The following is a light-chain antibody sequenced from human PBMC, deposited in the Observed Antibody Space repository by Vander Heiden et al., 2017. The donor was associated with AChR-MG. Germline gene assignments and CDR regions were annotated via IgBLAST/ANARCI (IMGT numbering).Light chain of an antibody. CDR1: QSVSTN. Sequence: EIVMTQSPATLSVHPGERAPLSCRASQSVSTNLAWYQQKPGQAPRLLMYGASTRATGIPARFSGSGSGTEFTLTISRLQSEDFAVYYCQQYNNWPYTFGQGTKLEIK. J-gene: IGKJ2*01. CDR3: QQYNNWPYT. V-gene: IGKV3-15*01. CDR2: GAS.